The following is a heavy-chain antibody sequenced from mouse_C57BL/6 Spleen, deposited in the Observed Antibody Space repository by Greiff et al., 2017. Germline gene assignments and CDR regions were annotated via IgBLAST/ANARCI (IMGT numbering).Heavy chain of an antibody. Sequence: QVQLQQPGAELVMPGASVKLSCKASGYTFTSYWMHWVKQRPGQGLEWIGEIDPSDSYTNYNQKFKGKSTLTVDKSSSTAYMQLRSLTSEDSAVYYCARVDGYHYWGQGTTLTVSS. V-gene: IGHV1-69*01. CDR1: GYTFTSYW. D-gene: IGHD2-3*01. J-gene: IGHJ2*01. CDR2: IDPSDSYT. CDR3: ARVDGYHY.